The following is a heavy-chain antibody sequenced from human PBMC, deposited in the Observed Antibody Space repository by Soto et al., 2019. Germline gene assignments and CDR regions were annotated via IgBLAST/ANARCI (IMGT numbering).Heavy chain of an antibody. CDR3: ARMTIAVAGTDYPYGMDV. V-gene: IGHV1-69*01. J-gene: IGHJ6*02. D-gene: IGHD6-19*01. CDR1: GGTFSSYA. CDR2: IIPIFGTA. Sequence: QVQLVQSGAEVKKPGSSVKVSCKASGGTFSSYAISWVRQAPGQGLAWMRGIIPIFGTANYAQHFQGRVTITADESTSTAYMQLSSLRSEDTTVYYCARMTIAVAGTDYPYGMDVWGQVNTVTVTS.